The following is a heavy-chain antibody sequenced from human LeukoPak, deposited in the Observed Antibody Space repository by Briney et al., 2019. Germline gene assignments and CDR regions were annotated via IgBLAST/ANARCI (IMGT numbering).Heavy chain of an antibody. J-gene: IGHJ2*01. CDR1: GGSISPYY. V-gene: IGHV4-59*08. Sequence: PSETLSLTCTVSGGSISPYYWSWVRQPPGKGLEWVWHIYYSGSTHYNPSPKSQCTTSVDTSTNQFSLQLISMTAADATVYFFSRQGPTESNWYFDLWGRGTLVTVSS. D-gene: IGHD1-14*01. CDR2: IYYSGST. CDR3: SRQGPTESNWYFDL.